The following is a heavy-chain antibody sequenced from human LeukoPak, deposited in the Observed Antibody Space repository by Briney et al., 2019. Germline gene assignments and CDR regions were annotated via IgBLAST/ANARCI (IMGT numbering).Heavy chain of an antibody. CDR1: GFTFRSYG. D-gene: IGHD5-12*01. V-gene: IGHV3-30*02. J-gene: IGHJ3*02. CDR2: IRYDGSNK. Sequence: GGSLRLSCAASGFTFRSYGMHWVRQAPGKGLEWVAFIRYDGSNKYYADSVKGRFTISRDNSKNTLYLQMNSLRAEDTAVYYCAKGRGYSGLKDAFDIWGQGTMVTVSS. CDR3: AKGRGYSGLKDAFDI.